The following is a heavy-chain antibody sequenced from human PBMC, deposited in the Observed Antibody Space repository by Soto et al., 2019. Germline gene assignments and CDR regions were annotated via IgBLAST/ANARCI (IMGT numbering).Heavy chain of an antibody. CDR3: ARDFVEWLLFPGWFDP. Sequence: GSLRLSCAASGFTFSSYGMHWVRQAPGKGLEWVAVIWYDGSNKYYADSVKGRFTISRDNSKNTLYLQMNSLRAEDTAVYYCARDFVEWLLFPGWFDPWGQGTLVTVSS. V-gene: IGHV3-33*01. D-gene: IGHD3-3*01. J-gene: IGHJ5*02. CDR1: GFTFSSYG. CDR2: IWYDGSNK.